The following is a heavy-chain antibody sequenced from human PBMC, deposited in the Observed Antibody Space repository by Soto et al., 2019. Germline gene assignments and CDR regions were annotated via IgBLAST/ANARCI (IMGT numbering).Heavy chain of an antibody. CDR2: IYPGDSDI. CDR1: GYSFNKYW. J-gene: IGHJ4*02. V-gene: IGHV5-51*01. CDR3: ARHKAEVDY. Sequence: GESLKISCKGSGYSFNKYWIGWVRQMPGKGLEWMGVIYPGDSDIRYGPSFQGQVTISVDKTTSTAYLQWRSLKASDTAVYYCARHKAEVDYWGLGTLVTVSS.